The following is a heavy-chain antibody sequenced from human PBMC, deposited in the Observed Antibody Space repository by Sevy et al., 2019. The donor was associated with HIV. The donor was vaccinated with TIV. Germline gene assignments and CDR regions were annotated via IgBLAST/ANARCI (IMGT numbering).Heavy chain of an antibody. Sequence: GGSLRLSCAASGFTFSSYAMSWVRQAPGKGLEWVSGITVSGGSTYYADSVKGRFTISRDSSKNTLYLEMNSLRAEDTAVYYCAKGDGDYFTSAFDIWGQGTMVTVSS. CDR3: AKGDGDYFTSAFDI. D-gene: IGHD4-17*01. V-gene: IGHV3-23*01. J-gene: IGHJ3*02. CDR1: GFTFSSYA. CDR2: ITVSGGST.